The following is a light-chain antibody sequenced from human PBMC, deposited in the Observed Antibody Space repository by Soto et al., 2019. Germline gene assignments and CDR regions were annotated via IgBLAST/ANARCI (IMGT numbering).Light chain of an antibody. V-gene: IGKV1-5*03. CDR2: KAS. CDR3: QQYSTFPWT. Sequence: DIQLTHSPSTLSASIGDRVTITCRASQSIGSWLAWYQQRPGKAPNVLIYKASNLERGVPSRFSGSGSETEFTLTISSLQPEDFATYYCQQYSTFPWTFGQGTK. J-gene: IGKJ1*01. CDR1: QSIGSW.